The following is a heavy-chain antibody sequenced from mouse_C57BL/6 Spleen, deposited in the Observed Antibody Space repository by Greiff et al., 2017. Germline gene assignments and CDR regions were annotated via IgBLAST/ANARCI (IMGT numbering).Heavy chain of an antibody. CDR2: IDPETGGT. D-gene: IGHD1-1*01. CDR1: GYTFTDYE. CDR3: TRCYGSSYRYFDV. J-gene: IGHJ1*03. V-gene: IGHV1-15*01. Sequence: VKLQESGAELVRPGASVTLSCKASGYTFTDYEMHWVKQTPVHGLEWIGAIDPETGGTAYNQKFKGKAILTADKSSSTAYMELRSLTSEDSAAYYCTRCYGSSYRYFDVWGTGTTVTVSS.